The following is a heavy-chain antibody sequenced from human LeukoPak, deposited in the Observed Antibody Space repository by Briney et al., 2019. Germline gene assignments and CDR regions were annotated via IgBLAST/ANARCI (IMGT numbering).Heavy chain of an antibody. J-gene: IGHJ4*02. CDR1: GGSISSYY. CDR3: ARGEGYGGNSDYFDY. CDR2: IYYSGST. V-gene: IGHV4-59*01. D-gene: IGHD4-23*01. Sequence: SETLSLTCTVSGGSISSYYWSWIRQPPGKGLEWIGYIYYSGSTNYNPSLKSRVTISVDTSKNQFSLKLSSVTAADTAVYHCARGEGYGGNSDYFDYWGQGTLVTVSS.